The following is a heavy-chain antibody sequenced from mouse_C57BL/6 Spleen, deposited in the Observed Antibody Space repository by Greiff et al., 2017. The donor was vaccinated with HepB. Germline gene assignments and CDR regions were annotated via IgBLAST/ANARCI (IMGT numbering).Heavy chain of an antibody. CDR1: GFTFTDYY. V-gene: IGHV7-3*01. J-gene: IGHJ1*03. CDR2: IRNKANGYTT. Sequence: EVKLVESGGGLVQPGGSLSLSCAASGFTFTDYYMSWVRQPPGKALEWLGFIRNKANGYTTEYSASVKGRFTISRDNSQSILYLQMNALRAEDSATYYCARYGTRDWYFDVWGTGTTVTVSS. CDR3: ARYGTRDWYFDV.